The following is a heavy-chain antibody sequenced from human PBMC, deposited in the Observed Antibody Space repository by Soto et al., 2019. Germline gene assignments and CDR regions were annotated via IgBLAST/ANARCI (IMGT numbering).Heavy chain of an antibody. Sequence: TVGSLRLSCAASGFTFSRYGMNWLRQAPGKGLEWVASISSTTSYVYYADPVKGRFSTSRDNAKNILYLEMYALRTEDTAVYYCARDPSEGRVGNWFESWGQGTLVTVSS. D-gene: IGHD2-2*01. J-gene: IGHJ5*01. V-gene: IGHV3-21*06. CDR1: GFTFSRYG. CDR3: ARDPSEGRVGNWFES. CDR2: ISSTTSYV.